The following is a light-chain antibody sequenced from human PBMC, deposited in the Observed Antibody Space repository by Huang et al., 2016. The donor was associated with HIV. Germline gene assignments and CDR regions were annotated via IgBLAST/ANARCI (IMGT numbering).Light chain of an antibody. CDR1: QTIKNIY. CDR2: GAA. Sequence: EIVLTQSPDTLSLSPGERATVSCRVSQTIKNIYLAWYQQKPGQGPRLLIYGAASRATDIPGRFSGSGSGTDFTLTINRLEPEDFAVYYCQQYDSSQGISFGQGTRLEMK. V-gene: IGKV3-20*01. CDR3: QQYDSSQGIS. J-gene: IGKJ5*01.